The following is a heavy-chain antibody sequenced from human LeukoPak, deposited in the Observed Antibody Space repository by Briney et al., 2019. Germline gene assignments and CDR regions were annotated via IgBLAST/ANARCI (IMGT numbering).Heavy chain of an antibody. Sequence: ASVKVSCKASGYTFTGYYMHWVRQAPGQGLEWMGWINPNSGGTNYAQKFQGRVTKTRDMSTSTVYMELSSLRSEDTAVYHCARAWSGGHNYFGGYWGQGTLVTVSS. V-gene: IGHV1-2*02. CDR1: GYTFTGYY. CDR2: INPNSGGT. J-gene: IGHJ4*02. CDR3: ARAWSGGHNYFGGY. D-gene: IGHD5-24*01.